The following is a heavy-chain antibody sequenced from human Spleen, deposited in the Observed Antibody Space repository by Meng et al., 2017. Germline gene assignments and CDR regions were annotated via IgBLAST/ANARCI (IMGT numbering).Heavy chain of an antibody. CDR3: RLAYCDSDCGDY. D-gene: IGHD2-21*02. Sequence: QVQLQQGGAVLLKPSETLYLTCAVYGESFSGYYWSWIRQPPGKGLEWIGGINNSGTTDYNPSLKSRVTMSVATSKKQFSLKLSSVTAADTALYYCRLAYCDSDCGDYWGQGTLVTVSS. J-gene: IGHJ4*02. V-gene: IGHV4-34*01. CDR1: GESFSGYY. CDR2: INNSGTT.